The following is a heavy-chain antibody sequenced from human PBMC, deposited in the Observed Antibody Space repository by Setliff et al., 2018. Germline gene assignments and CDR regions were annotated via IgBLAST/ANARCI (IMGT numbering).Heavy chain of an antibody. CDR3: AKRDYYDSSGYLLPYMDV. J-gene: IGHJ6*03. Sequence: PGGSLRLSCAASGFTFSSYAMSWVRQAPGKGLEWVSAISGSGGSTYYADPVKGRFTISRDNSKNTLYLQMNSLRAEDTAVYYCAKRDYYDSSGYLLPYMDVWGEGTTVTVSS. CDR1: GFTFSSYA. D-gene: IGHD3-22*01. CDR2: ISGSGGST. V-gene: IGHV3-23*01.